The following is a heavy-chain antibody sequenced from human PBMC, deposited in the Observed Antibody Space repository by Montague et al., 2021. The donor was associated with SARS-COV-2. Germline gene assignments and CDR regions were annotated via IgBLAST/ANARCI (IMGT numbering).Heavy chain of an antibody. CDR2: IDWDGAT. CDR1: GFSLSTHGVC. V-gene: IGHV2-70*11. Sequence: PALVKPTQTLTLTCTVSGFSLSTHGVCVTWIRQPPGGALEWLSRIDWDGATHYKPSLKTRLTLSQDTSKNHVVLTVTNVDPADTATYYCARMECGTVSSPDVWGHGTKVTVSS. J-gene: IGHJ6*02. D-gene: IGHD2-15*01. CDR3: ARMECGTVSSPDV.